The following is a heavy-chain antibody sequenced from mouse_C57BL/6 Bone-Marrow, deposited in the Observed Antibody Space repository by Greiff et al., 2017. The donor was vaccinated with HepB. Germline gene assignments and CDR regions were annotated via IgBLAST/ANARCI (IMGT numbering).Heavy chain of an antibody. D-gene: IGHD1-1*01. CDR2: IHPNSGST. CDR1: GYTFTSYW. Sequence: QVQLQQSGAELVKPGASVKLSCKASGYTFTSYWMHWVKQRPGQGLEWIGMIHPNSGSTNYNEKFKSKATLPVDKSSSTAYMQLSSLTSEDSAVYYCARRRGSSYDSYYAMDYWGQGTSVTVSS. CDR3: ARRRGSSYDSYYAMDY. V-gene: IGHV1-64*01. J-gene: IGHJ4*01.